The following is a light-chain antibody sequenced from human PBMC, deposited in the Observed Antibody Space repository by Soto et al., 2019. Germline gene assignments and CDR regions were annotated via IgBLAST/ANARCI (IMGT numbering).Light chain of an antibody. CDR2: AAS. V-gene: IGKV1-39*01. Sequence: DIQMTQSPSSLSASIGDRVTITRRASQSVSSYLNWYQQKPGKAPNLLIYAASSLQRGAPSRFSGSGSGTDFTLTITSLQPEDFATYYCQQSYSTPGLTFGGGTKVDIK. CDR3: QQSYSTPGLT. J-gene: IGKJ4*01. CDR1: QSVSSY.